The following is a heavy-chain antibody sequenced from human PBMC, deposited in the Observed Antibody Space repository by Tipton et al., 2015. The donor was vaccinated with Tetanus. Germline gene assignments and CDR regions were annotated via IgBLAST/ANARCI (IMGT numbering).Heavy chain of an antibody. CDR2: IYHSGST. V-gene: IGHV4-61*01. D-gene: IGHD3-16*01. J-gene: IGHJ5*02. CDR1: GGSVSGSSHY. Sequence: TLSLTCIVSGGSVSGSSHYWSWIRQPPGKPLEWVGYIYHSGSTNYNPSLKSRVTISFGTSKNQFSLNLESVTAADTAVYYCARALKQGANWFDPWGQGTLVTVSS. CDR3: ARALKQGANWFDP.